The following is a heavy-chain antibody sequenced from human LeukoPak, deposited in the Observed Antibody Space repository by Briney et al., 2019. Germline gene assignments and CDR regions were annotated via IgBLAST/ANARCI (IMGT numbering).Heavy chain of an antibody. CDR3: ARSNTKGYCSSTSCSRPWFDP. CDR2: TNPNSGGT. D-gene: IGHD2-2*01. J-gene: IGHJ5*02. Sequence: ASVKVSFTASGYTFTGYYMHWVRQAPGQGLEWMGWTNPNSGGTNYAQKFQGRVTMTRDTSISTAYMELSRLRSDDTAVYYCARSNTKGYCSSTSCSRPWFDPWGQGTLVTVSS. CDR1: GYTFTGYY. V-gene: IGHV1-2*02.